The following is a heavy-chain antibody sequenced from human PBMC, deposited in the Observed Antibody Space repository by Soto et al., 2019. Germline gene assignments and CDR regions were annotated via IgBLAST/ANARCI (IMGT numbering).Heavy chain of an antibody. J-gene: IGHJ6*02. V-gene: IGHV3-23*01. CDR3: AKRWTSRDYYVFGMDV. Sequence: EVQLLESGGGLVPPGGSLRLSCAASGFRFSYYAMSWVRQAPGKGLEWVSGLSGSGGSTFYADSVQGRFTISRDNSKNTLYLQMNSLRAEDTAVYYCAKRWTSRDYYVFGMDVWGQGTTVTVSS. CDR2: LSGSGGST. CDR1: GFRFSYYA. D-gene: IGHD2-15*01.